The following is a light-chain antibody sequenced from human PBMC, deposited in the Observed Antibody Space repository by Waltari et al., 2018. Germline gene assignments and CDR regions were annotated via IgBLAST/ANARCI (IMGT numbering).Light chain of an antibody. CDR2: DVD. V-gene: IGLV2-11*01. CDR3: CSYAGSYTPWV. J-gene: IGLJ3*02. CDR1: SSDVGGYNY. Sequence: QSALTQPRSVSGSPGQSVTISCTGTSSDVGGYNYVSWYQQHPGKAPKLMIYDVDKRPAGSPDRFSGSKSGNTASLTVSGLQAEDEADYYGCSYAGSYTPWVFGGGTELTVL.